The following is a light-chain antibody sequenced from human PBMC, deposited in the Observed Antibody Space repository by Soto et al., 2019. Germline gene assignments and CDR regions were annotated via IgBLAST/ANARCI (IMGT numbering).Light chain of an antibody. J-gene: IGKJ1*01. CDR2: GAS. V-gene: IGKV3-20*01. CDR3: QQYGNSPQT. CDR1: HSLSNNIY. Sequence: EIVLTQSPDTLSLSPWQGAVVCXRAIHSLSNNIYLAWYQQKPGQAPRLLIYGASSRATGIPNRFSGSGSGTDFTLTISRLEPEDFAVYYCQQYGNSPQTFGQGTKVDIK.